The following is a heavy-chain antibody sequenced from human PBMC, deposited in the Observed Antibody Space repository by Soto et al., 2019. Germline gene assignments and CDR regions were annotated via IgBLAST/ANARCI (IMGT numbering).Heavy chain of an antibody. CDR3: AAIRTVVGY. CDR2: IKNKANSYTT. D-gene: IGHD3-10*01. Sequence: GGSLRLSCAASGFTFSDHYMDWVRQAPGKGLEWIGRIKNKANSYTTEYAASVKGRFTISRDDSKNSVYLQLNSLKTEDTAVYYCAAIRTVVGYWGQGTQVTVSS. CDR1: GFTFSDHY. V-gene: IGHV3-72*01. J-gene: IGHJ4*02.